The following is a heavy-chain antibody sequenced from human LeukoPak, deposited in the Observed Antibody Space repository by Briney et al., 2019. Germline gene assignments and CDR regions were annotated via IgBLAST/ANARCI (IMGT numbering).Heavy chain of an antibody. CDR3: AKAGTMVRGVIFRFDY. V-gene: IGHV3-23*01. D-gene: IGHD3-10*01. CDR2: ISGSGGST. CDR1: GFTFSSYA. J-gene: IGHJ4*02. Sequence: GGSLRLSCAAPGFTFSSYAMSRVRQAPGKGLEWVSAISGSGGSTYYADSVKGRFTISRDNSKNTLYLQMNSLRAEDTAVYYCAKAGTMVRGVIFRFDYWGQGTLVTVSS.